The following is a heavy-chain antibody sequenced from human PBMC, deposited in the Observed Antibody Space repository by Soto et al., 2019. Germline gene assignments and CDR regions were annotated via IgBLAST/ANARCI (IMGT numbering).Heavy chain of an antibody. CDR1: GYTFTSYG. CDR2: ISAKKGNT. J-gene: IGHJ6*02. V-gene: IGHV1-18*04. Sequence: ASVKVSCKASGYTFTSYGISWVRQAPGQGLEWMGWISAKKGNTKYAQKFQGRVAMTTDTSTSTAYMELRSLRSDDTAVYYCAREILSPDFYFHGMDVWGQGTTVTVSS. CDR3: AREILSPDFYFHGMDV. D-gene: IGHD2-15*01.